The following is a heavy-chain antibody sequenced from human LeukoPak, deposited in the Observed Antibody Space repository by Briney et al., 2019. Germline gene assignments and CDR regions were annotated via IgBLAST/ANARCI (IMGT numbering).Heavy chain of an antibody. CDR2: IWYNGSNK. Sequence: PGRSLRLSCAASGFTISSYGMHWVRQAPGKGLEWVAVIWYNGSNKYYADSVKGRFTISRDNSKNTLYLQMNSLRAEDTAVYYCARNGGSYFLDAFDIWGQGTMVTASS. J-gene: IGHJ3*02. CDR1: GFTISSYG. CDR3: ARNGGSYFLDAFDI. V-gene: IGHV3-33*01. D-gene: IGHD1-26*01.